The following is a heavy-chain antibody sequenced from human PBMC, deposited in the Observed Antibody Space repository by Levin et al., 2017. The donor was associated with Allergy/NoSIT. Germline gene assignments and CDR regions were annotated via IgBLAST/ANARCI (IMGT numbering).Heavy chain of an antibody. CDR1: GFNFDTYS. J-gene: IGHJ6*02. V-gene: IGHV3-21*01. Sequence: KAGGSLRLSCAASGFNFDTYSMSWVRQAPGKGLEWVSFISSSGTHISYADSVKGRFTISRDTAKTSLSLQMNSLRAEDTALYYCARGPWGTTVTGSDYYYGMDVWGQGTTVTVSS. CDR2: ISSSGTHI. D-gene: IGHD4-17*01. CDR3: ARGPWGTTVTGSDYYYGMDV.